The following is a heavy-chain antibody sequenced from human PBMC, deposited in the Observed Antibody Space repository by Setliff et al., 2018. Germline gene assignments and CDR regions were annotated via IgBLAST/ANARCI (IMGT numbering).Heavy chain of an antibody. D-gene: IGHD3-10*01. CDR3: ARHVLYGSGSYGLNY. CDR1: GDSISSSDFY. CDR2: LHYTGST. J-gene: IGHJ4*02. Sequence: SETLSRTCTVPGDSISSSDFYWGWIRQPPGKGLEWIGSLHYTGSTFYNPSLKRRATVIVHTSKKRFSLKLKSMTAADAGVYYCARHVLYGSGSYGLNYWSQGTLVTVSS. V-gene: IGHV4-39*01.